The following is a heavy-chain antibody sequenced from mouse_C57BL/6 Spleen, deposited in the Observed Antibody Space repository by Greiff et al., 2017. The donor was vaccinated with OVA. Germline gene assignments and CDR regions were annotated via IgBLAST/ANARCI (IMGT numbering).Heavy chain of an antibody. J-gene: IGHJ3*01. Sequence: QVQLKQSGPELVKPGASVKISCKASGYAFSSSWMNWVKQRPGKGLEWIGRIYPGDGDTNYNGKFKGKATLTADKSSSTAYMQLSSLTSEDSAVYFCAREFYSNYDRFAYWGQGTLVTVSA. D-gene: IGHD2-5*01. CDR1: GYAFSSSW. CDR3: AREFYSNYDRFAY. CDR2: IYPGDGDT. V-gene: IGHV1-82*01.